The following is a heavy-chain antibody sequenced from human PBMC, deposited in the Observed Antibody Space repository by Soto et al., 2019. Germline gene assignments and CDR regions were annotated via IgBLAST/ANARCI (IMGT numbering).Heavy chain of an antibody. CDR2: IYYSGST. CDR3: AGGVGGYSGYDPFDS. Sequence: QVQLQESGPGLVKPSETLSLTCTVSGGSISSYYWSWIRQPPGKGLEWIGYIYYSGSTNYNPSLKSRVTVSVDTSKTHFSLKLSSVTAADTAVYYCAGGVGGYSGYDPFDSWGQGTLIAVYS. CDR1: GGSISSYY. D-gene: IGHD5-12*01. J-gene: IGHJ4*02. V-gene: IGHV4-59*01.